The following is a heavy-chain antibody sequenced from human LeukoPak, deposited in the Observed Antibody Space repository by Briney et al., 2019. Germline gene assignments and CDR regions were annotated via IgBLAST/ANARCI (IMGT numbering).Heavy chain of an antibody. D-gene: IGHD3-22*01. Sequence: GASVKVSCKASGYTFTGYYMHWVRQAPGQGLEWMGWINPNSGGTNYAQKFQGRVTMTRDTPISTAYMELSRLRSDDTAVYYCASFGMGRYYYDSSGYFRWGQGTLVTVSS. V-gene: IGHV1-2*02. CDR1: GYTFTGYY. CDR2: INPNSGGT. J-gene: IGHJ4*02. CDR3: ASFGMGRYYYDSSGYFR.